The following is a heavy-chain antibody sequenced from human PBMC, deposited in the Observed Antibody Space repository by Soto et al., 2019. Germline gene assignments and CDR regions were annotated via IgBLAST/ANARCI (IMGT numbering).Heavy chain of an antibody. V-gene: IGHV3-30-3*01. CDR2: ISYDGSNK. D-gene: IGHD6-13*01. Sequence: PGGSLRLSCAASGFTFSSYAMHWVRQAPGKGLEWVAVISYDGSNKYYADSVQGRFTISRDNSKNTLYLQMNSLRAEDTAVYYCGRGAWYISSWYIGIWGRGRMFAV. CDR1: GFTFSSYA. J-gene: IGHJ3*02. CDR3: GRGAWYISSWYIGI.